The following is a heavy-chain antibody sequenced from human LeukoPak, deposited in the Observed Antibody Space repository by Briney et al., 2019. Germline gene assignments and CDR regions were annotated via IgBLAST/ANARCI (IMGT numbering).Heavy chain of an antibody. CDR3: AKDQGGYIYGCDY. J-gene: IGHJ4*02. V-gene: IGHV3-21*01. CDR2: IISTSTYV. D-gene: IGHD5-18*01. CDR1: GFSFSSSS. Sequence: GSLRLSCAASGFSFSSSSMNWVRQAPGKGLEWVSSIISTSTYVYYADSVKGRFTISRDNAKNSLYLQMNSLRAEDTAVYYCAKDQGGYIYGCDYWGQGNLVSVSS.